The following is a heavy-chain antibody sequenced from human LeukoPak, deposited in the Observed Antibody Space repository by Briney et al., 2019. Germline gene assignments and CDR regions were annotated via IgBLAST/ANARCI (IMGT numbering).Heavy chain of an antibody. CDR1: GGSFSGYY. J-gene: IGHJ4*02. D-gene: IGHD4-23*01. CDR2: INHSGST. V-gene: IGHV4-34*01. CDR3: ARDGDYGGAVDY. Sequence: SETLSLTCAVYGGSFSGYYWSWIRQPPGKGLEWIGEINHSGSTNYNPSLKSRVTISVDRSKNQFSLKLSSVTAADTAVYYCARDGDYGGAVDYWGQGTLVTVSS.